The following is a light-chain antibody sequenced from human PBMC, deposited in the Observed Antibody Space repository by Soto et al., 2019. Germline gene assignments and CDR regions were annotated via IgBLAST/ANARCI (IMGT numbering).Light chain of an antibody. Sequence: DLQMTQSPSSLSASVGDRVTITCRASESINRHLNWYQQQPGKAPKLLIYAASSLQNGVPSRCRGGGSGTDFTLIITNLQPEDFAAYDCQQSDTALSITSGQGTRLEMK. J-gene: IGKJ5*01. CDR1: ESINRH. V-gene: IGKV1-39*01. CDR2: AAS. CDR3: QQSDTALSIT.